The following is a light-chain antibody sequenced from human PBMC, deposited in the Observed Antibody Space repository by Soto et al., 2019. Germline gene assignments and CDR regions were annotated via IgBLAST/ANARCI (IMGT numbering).Light chain of an antibody. CDR2: AAS. V-gene: IGKV1-17*01. J-gene: IGKJ5*01. CDR1: QDIRYD. Sequence: DIQMSHSPSSLSSSLVDRGTITCRASQDIRYDLGCYQQKPGKAPKRLIYAASRFQSGVPSRFSGSGSGTEFTLTLRGLQPEDFAPSYCLQHNSYPFTFGQGTRLEIK. CDR3: LQHNSYPFT.